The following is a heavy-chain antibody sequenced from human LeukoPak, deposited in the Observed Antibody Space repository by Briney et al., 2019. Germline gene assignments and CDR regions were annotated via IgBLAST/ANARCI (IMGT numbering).Heavy chain of an antibody. Sequence: ASVKVSCKVSGYTLTELSMHWVRQAPGKGLEWMGGFDPEDGETIYAQKFRGRVTMTEDTSTDTAYMELSSLRSEDTAVYYCATDLRQLVVFGYWGQGTLVTVSS. V-gene: IGHV1-24*01. J-gene: IGHJ4*02. CDR3: ATDLRQLVVFGY. D-gene: IGHD6-6*01. CDR1: GYTLTELS. CDR2: FDPEDGET.